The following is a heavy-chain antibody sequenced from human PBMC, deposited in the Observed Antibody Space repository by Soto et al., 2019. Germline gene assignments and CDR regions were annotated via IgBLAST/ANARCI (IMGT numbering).Heavy chain of an antibody. D-gene: IGHD2-8*02. J-gene: IGHJ4*02. CDR1: GFTFSNYA. V-gene: IGHV3-30-3*01. Sequence: QVQLVESGGGVVQPGRSLRLSCAASGFTFSNYAMHWVRQAPGKGLEWVAIISYGGSSKDYADSVKGRFTISRDDSKNPRYLEIASLRAEDTAVYYCARDRAQILGFPYWGQGTLVTVSS. CDR3: ARDRAQILGFPY. CDR2: ISYGGSSK.